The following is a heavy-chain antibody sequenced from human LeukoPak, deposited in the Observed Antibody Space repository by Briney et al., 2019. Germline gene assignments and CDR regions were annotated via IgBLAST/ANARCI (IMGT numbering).Heavy chain of an antibody. D-gene: IGHD6-13*01. Sequence: SETLSLTCTVSGGSISIYYWNWIRQPAGKGLEWIGRIYTSGSTNYNPSLKSRVTMSVDTSKNQFSLKLSSVTAADTAVYYCASRGSSGNWFDPWGQGTLVTVSS. V-gene: IGHV4-4*07. CDR2: IYTSGST. CDR3: ASRGSSGNWFDP. CDR1: GGSISIYY. J-gene: IGHJ5*02.